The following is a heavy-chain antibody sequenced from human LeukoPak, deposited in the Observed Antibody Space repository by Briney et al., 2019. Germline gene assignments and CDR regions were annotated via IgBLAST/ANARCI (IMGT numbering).Heavy chain of an antibody. CDR2: IIHIFGTA. J-gene: IGHJ4*02. D-gene: IGHD6-6*01. CDR3: ARGGIAAPFDY. Sequence: SVKVSCKASGGTFSSYAISWGRQAPGQGLEWMGGIIHIFGTANYAQKFQGRVTVTTDESTSTAYMELSSLRSEDTAVYYCARGGIAAPFDYWGQGTLVTVSS. CDR1: GGTFSSYA. V-gene: IGHV1-69*05.